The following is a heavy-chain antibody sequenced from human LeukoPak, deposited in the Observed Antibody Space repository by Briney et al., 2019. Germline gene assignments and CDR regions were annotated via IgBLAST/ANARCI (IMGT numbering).Heavy chain of an antibody. CDR1: GFTFDDYA. V-gene: IGHV3-9*01. CDR2: ISWNSGSI. J-gene: IGHJ4*02. CDR3: ATQRSYDILTGYYPFDY. Sequence: GRSLTLSCAASGFTFDDYAMHWVRQAPGKGLEWVTGISWNSGSIVYADSVKGRFTISRDNAKNSLYLQMNSLRAEDTALYYCATQRSYDILTGYYPFDYWGQGTLVTVSS. D-gene: IGHD3-9*01.